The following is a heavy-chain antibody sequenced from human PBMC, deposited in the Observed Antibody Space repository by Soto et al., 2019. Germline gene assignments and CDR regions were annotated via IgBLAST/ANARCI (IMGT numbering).Heavy chain of an antibody. Sequence: GGSLRLSCAASGFTFSSHAMSWVRQAPGKGLEWVSGINSRGGNTYHADSVKGRFTISRDNSKNTLYLQMDSLRAEDTASYYCAKGRNYYDTSGLTPFDYWGQGTLVTVSS. CDR2: INSRGGNT. CDR3: AKGRNYYDTSGLTPFDY. CDR1: GFTFSSHA. V-gene: IGHV3-23*01. J-gene: IGHJ4*02. D-gene: IGHD3-22*01.